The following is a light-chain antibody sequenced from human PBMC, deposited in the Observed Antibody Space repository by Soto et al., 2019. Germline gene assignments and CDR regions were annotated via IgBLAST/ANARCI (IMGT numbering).Light chain of an antibody. J-gene: IGKJ4*01. CDR1: QSISSY. V-gene: IGKV1-39*01. CDR3: QQLNSFPLT. CDR2: ATS. Sequence: DIQMTHSPSSLSASVGDRVTITCRASQSISSYLNWYQQKPEKAPKLLIYATSSLQSGVPSRFSGSGSGTEFTLTISSLQPEDFATYLCQQLNSFPLTFGGGTKVDIK.